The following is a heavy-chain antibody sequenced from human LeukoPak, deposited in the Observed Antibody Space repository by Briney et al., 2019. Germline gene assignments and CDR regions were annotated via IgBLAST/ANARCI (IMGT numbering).Heavy chain of an antibody. J-gene: IGHJ4*02. D-gene: IGHD5-18*01. CDR2: ITNTGGVT. CDR3: AKRPDTAMPTGYYFDY. CDR1: GFTFSTYA. Sequence: GGSLRLSCAASGFTFSTYAMSWVRQAPGKGLEWVSGITNTGGVTLYADSVKGRFTISRDNSKNTLYLQMNSLRAEDTAVYYCAKRPDTAMPTGYYFDYWGQGTLVTVSS. V-gene: IGHV3-23*05.